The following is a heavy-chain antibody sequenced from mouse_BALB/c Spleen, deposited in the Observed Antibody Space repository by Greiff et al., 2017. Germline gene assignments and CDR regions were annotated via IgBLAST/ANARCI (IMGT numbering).Heavy chain of an antibody. J-gene: IGHJ4*01. V-gene: IGHV7-1*02. D-gene: IGHD1-2*01. CDR3: ARDSSYYGYCSHAMDY. Sequence: EVQLVESGGGLVQPGGSLRLSCATSGFTFSDFYMEWVRQPPGKRLEWIAASRNKANDYTTEYSASVKGRFIVSRDTSQSILYLQMNALRAEDTAIYYCARDSSYYGYCSHAMDYWGQGTSVTVSS. CDR1: GFTFSDFY. CDR2: SRNKANDYTT.